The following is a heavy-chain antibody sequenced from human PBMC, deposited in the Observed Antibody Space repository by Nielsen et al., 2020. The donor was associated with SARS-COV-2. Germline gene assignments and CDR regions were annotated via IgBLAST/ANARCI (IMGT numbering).Heavy chain of an antibody. V-gene: IGHV3-74*01. D-gene: IGHD3-10*01. CDR2: INSDGSST. J-gene: IGHJ3*02. CDR3: AREPWFGEFDDAFDI. Sequence: GESLKISCAASAFTFSTYWMHWVRQAPGKGLVWVSRINSDGSSTSYADSVKGRFTISRDNAKNTLYLQMNSLRAEDTAVYYCAREPWFGEFDDAFDIWGQGTMVTVSS. CDR1: AFTFSTYW.